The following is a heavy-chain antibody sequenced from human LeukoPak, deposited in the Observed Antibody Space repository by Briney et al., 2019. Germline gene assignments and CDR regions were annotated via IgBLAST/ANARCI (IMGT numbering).Heavy chain of an antibody. CDR1: GFTFGDYP. V-gene: IGHV3-49*04. Sequence: GGSLRLSCIASGFTFGDYPMSWVRQAPGKGLEWVSFIRIKRYSGTTEYAASVKGRFTMPKDDSNSIAYLQMDSLTTDDTAVYYCTRGGPNDVLTGRSGYFDYWGQGTLVTVSS. D-gene: IGHD3-9*01. J-gene: IGHJ4*02. CDR3: TRGGPNDVLTGRSGYFDY. CDR2: IRIKRYSGTT.